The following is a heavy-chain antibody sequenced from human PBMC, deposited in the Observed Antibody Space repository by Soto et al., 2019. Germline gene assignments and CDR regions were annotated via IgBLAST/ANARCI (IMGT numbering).Heavy chain of an antibody. CDR3: ARDGISGSYYGGGAFDI. CDR2: ISSSSSTI. D-gene: IGHD1-26*01. CDR1: GFTFSSYS. J-gene: IGHJ3*02. Sequence: EVQLVESGGGLVKPGGSLRLSCAASGFTFSSYSMNWVRQAPGKGLEWVSSISSSSSTIYYADSVKGRFTISRDNAKNSLYLQMNSLRDEDTAVYYCARDGISGSYYGGGAFDIWGQGTMVTVSS. V-gene: IGHV3-21*01.